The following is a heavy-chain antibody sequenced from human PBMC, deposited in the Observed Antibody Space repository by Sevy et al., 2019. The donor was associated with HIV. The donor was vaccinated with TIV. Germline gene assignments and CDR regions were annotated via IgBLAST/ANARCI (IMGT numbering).Heavy chain of an antibody. D-gene: IGHD6-19*01. V-gene: IGHV1-18*01. J-gene: IGHJ5*02. CDR1: GYTFTSYG. CDR3: ARSTQVAGRSNWFDP. Sequence: ASVKVSCKASGYTFTSYGISWVRQAPGQGLKWMGWISTYNTVRNSAQKFHDRVTMTIDTSTSTAYMELRSLRSDDTAVYYCARSTQVAGRSNWFDPWGQGTLVTVSS. CDR2: ISTYNTVR.